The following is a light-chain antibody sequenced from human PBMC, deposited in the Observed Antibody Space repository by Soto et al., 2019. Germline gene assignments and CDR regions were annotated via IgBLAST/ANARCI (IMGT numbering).Light chain of an antibody. V-gene: IGKV3-11*01. J-gene: IGKJ4*01. CDR1: QSVINY. CDR2: DTS. Sequence: EIVLTQSPATLSLSTGERATLSCRASQSVINYLAWYQQKPGQAPRLLIYDTSNRATGIPARFSGSGSGTDFTLIISGLEPEHFAVYYCQQRANWPLTFGGGTKVDI. CDR3: QQRANWPLT.